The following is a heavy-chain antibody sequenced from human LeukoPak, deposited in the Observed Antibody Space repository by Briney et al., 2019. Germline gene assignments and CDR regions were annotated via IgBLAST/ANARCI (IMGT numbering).Heavy chain of an antibody. J-gene: IGHJ3*02. CDR1: GFTFSSYW. CDR3: ARTYDFGRGPPGDAFDN. CDR2: IKQDGSEK. D-gene: IGHD3-3*01. Sequence: GGSLRLSCAASGFTFSSYWMSWVRQAPGKGLEWVANIKQDGSEKYYVDSVKGRFTISRDDAKDSVFLQMNSLRVDDTAVYYCARTYDFGRGPPGDAFDNWGQGTLVTVPS. V-gene: IGHV3-7*01.